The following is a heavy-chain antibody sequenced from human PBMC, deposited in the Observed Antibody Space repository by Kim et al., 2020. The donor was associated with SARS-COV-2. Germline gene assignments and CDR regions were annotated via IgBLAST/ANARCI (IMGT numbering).Heavy chain of an antibody. CDR3: ASLVVVPAAEFDY. J-gene: IGHJ4*02. CDR2: ISSSGSTI. Sequence: GGSLRLSCAASGFTFSSYEMNWVRQAPGKGLEWVSYISSSGSTIYYADSVKGRFTISRDNAKNSLYLQMNSLRAEDTAVYYCASLVVVPAAEFDYWGQGTRATVPS. D-gene: IGHD2-2*01. CDR1: GFTFSSYE. V-gene: IGHV3-48*03.